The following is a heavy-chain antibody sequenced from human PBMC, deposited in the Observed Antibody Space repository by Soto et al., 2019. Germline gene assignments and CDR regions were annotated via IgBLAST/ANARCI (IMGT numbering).Heavy chain of an antibody. CDR3: ARGKKVFWSGSWFDP. CDR1: GYTFTSYG. V-gene: IGHV1-18*04. CDR2: ISAYNGNT. J-gene: IGHJ5*02. Sequence: ASVKVSCKASGYTFTSYGISWVRQVPGQGLEWMGWISAYNGNTNYAQKLQGRVTMTTDTSTSTAYMELRSLRSDDAAVYYCARGKKVFWSGSWFDPWGQGTLVTVSS. D-gene: IGHD3-3*01.